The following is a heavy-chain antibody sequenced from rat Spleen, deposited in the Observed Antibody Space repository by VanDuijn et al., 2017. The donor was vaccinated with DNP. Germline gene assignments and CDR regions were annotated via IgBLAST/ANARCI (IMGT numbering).Heavy chain of an antibody. CDR3: AGRPPPIRGPFAY. CDR1: GFTFSDYY. J-gene: IGHJ2*01. V-gene: IGHV5-25*01. CDR2: ISNTGDNT. Sequence: EVLLVESDGGLVQPGRSLKLSCAVSGFTFSDYYMAWVRQAPAKGLEWVATISNTGDNTYYSDSVKGRFSLSRDNAKSTLYLQMESLRSEDTDTYYCAGRPPPIRGPFAYWGQGVTVTVSS. D-gene: IGHD4-1*01.